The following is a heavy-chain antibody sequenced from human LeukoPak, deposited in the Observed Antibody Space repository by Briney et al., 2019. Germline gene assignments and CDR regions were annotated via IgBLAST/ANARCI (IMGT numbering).Heavy chain of an antibody. CDR1: GFTFSNYW. Sequence: GGSLRLSCAASGFTFSNYWMNWVRQAPGKGLEWVANIKQDGSEKYYVHSVKGRFTISRDNAKNSLYLQMNSLRAEDTAVYYCARETDSSPLGYWGQGTLVTVSS. CDR3: ARETDSSPLGY. D-gene: IGHD6-13*01. V-gene: IGHV3-7*01. J-gene: IGHJ4*02. CDR2: IKQDGSEK.